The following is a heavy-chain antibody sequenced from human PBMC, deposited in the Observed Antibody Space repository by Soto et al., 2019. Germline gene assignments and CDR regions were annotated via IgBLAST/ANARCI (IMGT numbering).Heavy chain of an antibody. D-gene: IGHD4-17*01. CDR2: IHSTRSP. Sequence: TSETLSLTCTVSGDFVSKYYWNWIRQPAGKGLEWIGRIHSTRSPNYNPSLKSRVTMSVDTSKNQFSLKLNLTSVTAADTAVYYCARSPAYGDYANLDTWGQGTLVTVSS. CDR1: GDFVSKYY. J-gene: IGHJ5*02. V-gene: IGHV4-4*07. CDR3: ARSPAYGDYANLDT.